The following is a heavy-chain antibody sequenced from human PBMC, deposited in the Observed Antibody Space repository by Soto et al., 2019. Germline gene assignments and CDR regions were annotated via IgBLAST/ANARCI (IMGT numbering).Heavy chain of an antibody. V-gene: IGHV1-69*15. Sequence: ASSKASGGSISSYAISWVRQSPGQGLEWMGRIIPIFGTANYAQKFQGRVTITADESTSTAYMELSSLRSEDTAVYYCARDYRDYGDYVGYFQHWGQGTLVTVSS. CDR3: ARDYRDYGDYVGYFQH. J-gene: IGHJ1*01. CDR1: GGSISSYA. CDR2: IIPIFGTA. D-gene: IGHD4-17*01.